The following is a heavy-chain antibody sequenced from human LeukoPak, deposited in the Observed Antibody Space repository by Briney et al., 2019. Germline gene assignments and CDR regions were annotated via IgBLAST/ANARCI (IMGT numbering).Heavy chain of an antibody. Sequence: GGSLRLSCAASGFTFSSYGMHWVRQAPGKGLEWVAFIRYDGSNKYYADSVKGRFTISRDNSKNTLYLQMNSLRAEDTAVYYCAKGSPVWQQLLYYFDYWGQGTLVTVSS. CDR3: AKGSPVWQQLLYYFDY. J-gene: IGHJ4*02. CDR2: IRYDGSNK. D-gene: IGHD6-13*01. V-gene: IGHV3-30*02. CDR1: GFTFSSYG.